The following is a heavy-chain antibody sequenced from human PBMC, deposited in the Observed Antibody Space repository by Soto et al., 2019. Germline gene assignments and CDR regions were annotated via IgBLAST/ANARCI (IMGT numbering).Heavy chain of an antibody. Sequence: QVQLQQWGAGLLKPSETLSLTCAVYGGSFSGYYWSWIRQPPGKGLEWIGEINHVGGTNYNPSLKSRLTISVDTSKNRSSLKVNSVTAADTAVYYCARGQKGYSSSWYVDWGQGTPVTVSS. CDR2: INHVGGT. V-gene: IGHV4-34*01. J-gene: IGHJ4*02. CDR3: ARGQKGYSSSWYVD. CDR1: GGSFSGYY. D-gene: IGHD6-13*01.